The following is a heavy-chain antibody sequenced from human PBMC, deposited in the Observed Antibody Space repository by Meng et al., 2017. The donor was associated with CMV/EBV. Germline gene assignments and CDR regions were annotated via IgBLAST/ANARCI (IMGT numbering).Heavy chain of an antibody. Sequence: ASVKVSCKASGYTFTSYDINWVRQATGQGLGWMGWMNPNSGNTGYAQKFQGRVTMTRNTSISTAYMELSSLRSEDTAVYYCTSVPPGRPVIMAYWGQGTLVTVSS. V-gene: IGHV1-8*01. J-gene: IGHJ4*02. CDR3: TSVPPGRPVIMAY. CDR2: MNPNSGNT. CDR1: GYTFTSYD. D-gene: IGHD3-9*01.